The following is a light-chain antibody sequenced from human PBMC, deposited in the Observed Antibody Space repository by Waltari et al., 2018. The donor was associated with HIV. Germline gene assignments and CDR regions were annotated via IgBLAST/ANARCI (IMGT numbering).Light chain of an antibody. CDR2: EVT. J-gene: IGLJ3*02. CDR1: NSDVGDYNY. Sequence: QSVLTQPASVSGSPGQSITISCTGTNSDVGDYNYVSWYQQHPGKAPKLLIYEVTHRPSGIPERLSGSSLGTMVTLTITGVQAEDEADYYCQSTDRSGTYWVFGGGTKLTVL. CDR3: QSTDRSGTYWV. V-gene: IGLV2-14*01.